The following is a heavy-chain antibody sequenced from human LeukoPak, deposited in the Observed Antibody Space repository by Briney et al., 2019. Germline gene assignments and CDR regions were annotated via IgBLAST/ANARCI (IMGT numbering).Heavy chain of an antibody. CDR1: GFTFDDHA. Sequence: GGPLRLSCAASGFTFDDHALHWVRQAPGKGLEWVSLIRGDGNYTYYADSVKGRFTIYRENSKNSLYLKMNSLRTEDTALYYCAKDIGHYGGNSGYFDYWGQGTLVTVSS. V-gene: IGHV3-43*02. CDR2: IRGDGNYT. J-gene: IGHJ4*02. CDR3: AKDIGHYGGNSGYFDY. D-gene: IGHD4-23*01.